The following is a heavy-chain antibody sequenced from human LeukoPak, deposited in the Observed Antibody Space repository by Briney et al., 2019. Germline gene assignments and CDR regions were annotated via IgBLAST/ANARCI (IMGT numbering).Heavy chain of an antibody. CDR1: GYTFTSYA. D-gene: IGHD3-22*01. CDR2: INTNTGNP. J-gene: IGHJ4*02. CDR3: ARAPFYYYDSSGLSEGSFDY. V-gene: IGHV7-4-1*02. Sequence: ASVKVSCKASGYTFTSYAMNWVRQAPGQGLEWMGWINTNTGNPTYAQGFTGRFVFSLDTSVSTAYLQISSLKAEDTAVYYCARAPFYYYDSSGLSEGSFDYWGQGTLVTVSS.